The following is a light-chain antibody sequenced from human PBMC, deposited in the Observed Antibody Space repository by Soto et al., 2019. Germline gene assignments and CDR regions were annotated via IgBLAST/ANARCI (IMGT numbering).Light chain of an antibody. J-gene: IGKJ2*01. CDR1: QSVSGN. CDR2: GAS. V-gene: IGKV3-15*01. CDR3: QHYNNWPPHT. Sequence: EIVMTQSPATISVSPGERATLSCRASQSVSGNLAWYQQKPGQAPRLLIYGASTRATGIPVRFSGSGSGTEFTLTISSLQSEDFAIYYCQHYNNWPPHTFGQGTKLEIK.